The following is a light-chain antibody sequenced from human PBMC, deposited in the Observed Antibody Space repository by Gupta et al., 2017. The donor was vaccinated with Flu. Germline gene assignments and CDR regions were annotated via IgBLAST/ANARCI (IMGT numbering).Light chain of an antibody. CDR3: QQDNSYSRA. V-gene: IGKV1-5*03. Sequence: DIQMTQSPSTLSASVGDRVTITCRASQTINYWLAWYQQKPGKAPKLLVYRASVLEDGVPSRFSGSGSCTDFTLTIISLQPDDFATYYCQQDNSYSRAFGQGTKVEIK. J-gene: IGKJ1*01. CDR2: RAS. CDR1: QTINYW.